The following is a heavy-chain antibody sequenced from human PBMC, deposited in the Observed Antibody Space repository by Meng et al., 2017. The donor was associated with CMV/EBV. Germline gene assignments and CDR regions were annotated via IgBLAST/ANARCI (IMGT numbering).Heavy chain of an antibody. V-gene: IGHV3-7*01. CDR1: GFTFSRYW. D-gene: IGHD5-18*01. CDR3: ARIGYTSSSLDY. CDR2: INQDGTKI. Sequence: GGSLRLSCAASGFTFSRYWMTWVRKAPGKGLEWVVNINQDGTKIYYVDSVKGRFTVSRDNARNSVYLQLNRLTVEDTAVYYCARIGYTSSSLDYWGRGALVTVSS. J-gene: IGHJ4*02.